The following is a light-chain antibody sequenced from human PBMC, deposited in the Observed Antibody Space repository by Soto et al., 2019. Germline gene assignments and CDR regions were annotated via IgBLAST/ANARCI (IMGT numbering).Light chain of an antibody. Sequence: EIVLTQSPATLSLSPGERATLSCRASQSVSSYLAWYQQKPGQAPRLLIYDASNRATAIPARFSGSGSRTDFALTISSLEPEDVAVYYCQQRSNWPPLFGQGTKLEI. CDR3: QQRSNWPPL. CDR2: DAS. CDR1: QSVSSY. V-gene: IGKV3-11*01. J-gene: IGKJ2*01.